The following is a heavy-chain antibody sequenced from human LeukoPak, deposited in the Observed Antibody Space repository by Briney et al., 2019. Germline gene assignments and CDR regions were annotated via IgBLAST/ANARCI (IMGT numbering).Heavy chain of an antibody. CDR2: INKDGGEK. J-gene: IGHJ3*02. V-gene: IGHV3-7*01. Sequence: GGSLRLSCAASGFTFSSYWMSWVRQAPGKGLEWVANINKDGGEKYYVDSVKGRFTISRDNAKNSLYLQMNSLRAEDTAVYYCARVGYYDSSGYRAFDIWGQGTMVTVSP. D-gene: IGHD3-22*01. CDR1: GFTFSSYW. CDR3: ARVGYYDSSGYRAFDI.